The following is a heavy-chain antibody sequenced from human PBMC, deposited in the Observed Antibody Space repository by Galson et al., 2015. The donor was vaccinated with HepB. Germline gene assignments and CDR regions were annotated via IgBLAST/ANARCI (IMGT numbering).Heavy chain of an antibody. CDR1: GFTFSSYA. J-gene: IGHJ4*02. D-gene: IGHD3-22*01. Sequence: SLRLSCAASGFTFSSYAMHWVRQAPGKGLEWVAVISYDGSNKYYADSVKGRFTISRDNSKNTLYLQMNSLRAEDTAVYYCARDLYYYDSSGYYPYFDYWGQGTLVTVSS. CDR2: ISYDGSNK. CDR3: ARDLYYYDSSGYYPYFDY. V-gene: IGHV3-30*04.